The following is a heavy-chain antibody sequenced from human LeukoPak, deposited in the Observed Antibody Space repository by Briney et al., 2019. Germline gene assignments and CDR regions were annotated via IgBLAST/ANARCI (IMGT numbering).Heavy chain of an antibody. CDR1: AFTCSSYA. CDR3: AKAKGDGYPYYFDY. V-gene: IGHV3-23*01. CDR2: ISGDGGST. Sequence: PGVSRRCSCAASAFTCSSYAMSWFRHAPGKGPEWVSAISGDGGSTYYADSVKGRFTISRDNSKNTLYLQMNSLRAEDTAVYYCAKAKGDGYPYYFDYWGQGTLVTVSS. J-gene: IGHJ4*02. D-gene: IGHD5-24*01.